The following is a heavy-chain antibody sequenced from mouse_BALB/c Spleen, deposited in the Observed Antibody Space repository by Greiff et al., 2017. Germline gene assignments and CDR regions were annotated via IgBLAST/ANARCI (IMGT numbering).Heavy chain of an antibody. V-gene: IGHV6-6*02. CDR2: IRLKSNNYAT. Sequence: EVKLVESGGGLVQPGGSMKLSCVASGFTFSNYWMNWVRQSPEKGLEWVAEIRLKSNNYATHYAESVKGRFTISRDDSKSSVYLQMNNLRAEDTGIYYCTRGTTAAYWGQGTLVTVSA. CDR3: TRGTTAAY. D-gene: IGHD1-2*01. J-gene: IGHJ3*01. CDR1: GFTFSNYW.